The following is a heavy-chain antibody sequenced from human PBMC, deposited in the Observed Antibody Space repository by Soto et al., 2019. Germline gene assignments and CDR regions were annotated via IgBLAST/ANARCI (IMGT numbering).Heavy chain of an antibody. CDR3: ARDRFYGSGSDGMDV. D-gene: IGHD3-10*01. Sequence: ASVKVSCKASGYTFTSYGISWVRQAPGQGLEWMGWISAYNGNTNYAQELQGRVTMTTDTSTSTAYMELRSLRSDDTAVYYCARDRFYGSGSDGMDVWGQGTTVTVSS. J-gene: IGHJ6*02. CDR1: GYTFTSYG. CDR2: ISAYNGNT. V-gene: IGHV1-18*01.